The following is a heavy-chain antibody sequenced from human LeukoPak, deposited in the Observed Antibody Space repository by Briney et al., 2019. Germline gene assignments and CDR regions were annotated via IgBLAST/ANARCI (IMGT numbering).Heavy chain of an antibody. CDR3: ASVDYDFWSGQVDY. CDR1: GFTFSSYW. D-gene: IGHD3-3*01. Sequence: GGSLRLSCAASGFTFSSYWMSWVRQAPGKGLEWVANIKQDGSEKYYVDSVKGRFTISRDNAKNSLYLQMNSLRAEDTAVYYCASVDYDFWSGQVDYWGQGTLVTVSS. J-gene: IGHJ4*02. V-gene: IGHV3-7*01. CDR2: IKQDGSEK.